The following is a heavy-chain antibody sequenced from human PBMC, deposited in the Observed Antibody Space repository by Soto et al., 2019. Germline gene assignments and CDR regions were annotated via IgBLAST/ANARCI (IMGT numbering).Heavy chain of an antibody. D-gene: IGHD6-13*01. CDR3: ARGGIAAQFDY. V-gene: IGHV3-33*01. Sequence: VQLVESGGGVVQPGRSLRLSCAASGFTFSSYGMHWVRQAPGKGLEWVAVIWYDGSNKYYADSVKGRFTISRDNSKNTLYLQMNSLRAEDTAVYYCARGGIAAQFDYWGQGTLVTVSS. CDR1: GFTFSSYG. CDR2: IWYDGSNK. J-gene: IGHJ4*02.